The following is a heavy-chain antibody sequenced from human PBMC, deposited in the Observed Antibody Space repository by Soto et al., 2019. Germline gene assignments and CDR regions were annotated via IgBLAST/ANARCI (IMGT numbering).Heavy chain of an antibody. CDR3: AKLVAAAGTVY. CDR1: GFTFSSYA. J-gene: IGHJ4*02. V-gene: IGHV3-23*01. Sequence: VGSLRLSCAASGFTFSSYAMSWVRQAPGKGLEWVSAISGSGGSTYYADSVKGRFTISRDNSKNTLYLQMNSLRAEDTAVYYCAKLVAAAGTVYWGQGTLVTVSS. D-gene: IGHD6-13*01. CDR2: ISGSGGST.